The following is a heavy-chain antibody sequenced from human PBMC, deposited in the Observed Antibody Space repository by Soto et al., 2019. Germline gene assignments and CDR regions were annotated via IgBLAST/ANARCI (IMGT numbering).Heavy chain of an antibody. J-gene: IGHJ6*02. Sequence: QVQLVQSGAEVKKPGSSVKVSCKVSGGIFTNNAISWVRQAPGQGLDRLGGVIPWFDTADYAQIFRGRLKISADGETTGGFMHLSGIAYADTAVDFCATGGQNDGYNSYHGIHVRRQGATATVS. V-gene: IGHV1-69*01. D-gene: IGHD2-15*01. CDR1: GGIFTNNA. CDR3: ATGGQNDGYNSYHGIHV. CDR2: VIPWFDTA.